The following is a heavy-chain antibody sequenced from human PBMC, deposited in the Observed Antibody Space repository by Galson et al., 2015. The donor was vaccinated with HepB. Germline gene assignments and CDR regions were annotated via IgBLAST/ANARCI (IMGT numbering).Heavy chain of an antibody. CDR2: ISSSSSYI. CDR3: ARYAEGGYGGVYAFDI. Sequence: LRLSCAASGFTFSSYSMNWVRQAPGKGLEWVSSISSSSSYIYYADSEKGRFTISRDNAKNSLYLQRNSLRAEDTAVYYCARYAEGGYGGVYAFDIWGQGTMFTVSS. D-gene: IGHD5-12*01. J-gene: IGHJ3*02. V-gene: IGHV3-21*01. CDR1: GFTFSSYS.